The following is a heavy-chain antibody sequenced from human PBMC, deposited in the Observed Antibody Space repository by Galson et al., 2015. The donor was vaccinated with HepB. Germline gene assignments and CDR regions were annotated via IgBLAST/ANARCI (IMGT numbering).Heavy chain of an antibody. Sequence: SLRLSCAASGFTFSSYGMHWVRQAPGKGLEWVAFIRYDGSDKYYADSVKGRSTISRDNSKNTLYLEMNSLRPEDTAVYYCAKDPNYYDSTGDFDYWGQGTLVTVSP. J-gene: IGHJ4*02. CDR1: GFTFSSYG. CDR2: IRYDGSDK. CDR3: AKDPNYYDSTGDFDY. D-gene: IGHD3-22*01. V-gene: IGHV3-30*02.